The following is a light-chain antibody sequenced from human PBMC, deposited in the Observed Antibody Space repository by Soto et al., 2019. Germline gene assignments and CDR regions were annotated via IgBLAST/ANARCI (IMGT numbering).Light chain of an antibody. CDR1: THDVGSYHL. CDR3: VAWDDRLNGWV. CDR2: EGN. Sequence: QSALTQPASVSGSPGQSITIPCTGTTHDVGSYHLVSWYQQHPGKAPKLIIYEGNQRPSGVPDRLSASKSGTSASLAISGLQSADEGDYYCVAWDDRLNGWVFGGGTKLTVL. V-gene: IGLV2-14*02. J-gene: IGLJ3*02.